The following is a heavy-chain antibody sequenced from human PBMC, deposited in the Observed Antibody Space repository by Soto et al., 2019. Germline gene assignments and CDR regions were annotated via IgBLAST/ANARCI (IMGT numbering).Heavy chain of an antibody. J-gene: IGHJ4*02. V-gene: IGHV2-5*02. CDR1: GFSLSTSGVG. CDR3: AHRYRDYYY. CDR2: IYWDDDK. Sequence: QITLKESGPTLVKPTQTLTLTCTFSGFSLSTSGVGVGWIRQPPGKALEWLALIYWDDDKRYSPSLKSRLTXHKDTSNNQVVLTMTNMDPVDTATYYCAHRYRDYYYWGQGTLVTVSS. D-gene: IGHD4-17*01.